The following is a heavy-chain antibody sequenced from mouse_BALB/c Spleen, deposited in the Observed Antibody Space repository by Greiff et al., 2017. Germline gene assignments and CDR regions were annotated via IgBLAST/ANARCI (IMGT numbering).Heavy chain of an antibody. CDR2: IYPGNSDT. Sequence: VQLQQSGTVLARPGASVKMSCKASGYTFTSYWMHWVKQRPGQGLEWIGAIYPGNSDTSYNQKFKGKAKLTAFTSTSTAYMELSSLTNEDSAVYYCTSEIYYGNSDYWGQGTTLTVSS. V-gene: IGHV1-5*01. CDR3: TSEIYYGNSDY. D-gene: IGHD2-1*01. CDR1: GYTFTSYW. J-gene: IGHJ2*01.